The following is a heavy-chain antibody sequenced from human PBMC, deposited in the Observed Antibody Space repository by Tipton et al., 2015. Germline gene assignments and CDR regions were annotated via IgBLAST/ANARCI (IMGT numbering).Heavy chain of an antibody. CDR3: ARESLLAYYFDY. Sequence: TLSLTCTVSGGSISSYYWSWIRQPAGKGLEWIGRIYTSGSTNYNPPLTSRVTMSVDTSKNQFSLKLSSVTAADTAVYYCARESLLAYYFDYWGQGTLVTVSS. CDR2: IYTSGST. V-gene: IGHV4-4*07. J-gene: IGHJ4*02. CDR1: GGSISSYY. D-gene: IGHD2/OR15-2a*01.